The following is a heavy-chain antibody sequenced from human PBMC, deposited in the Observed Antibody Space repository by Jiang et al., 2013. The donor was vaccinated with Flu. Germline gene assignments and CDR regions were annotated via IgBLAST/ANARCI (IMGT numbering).Heavy chain of an antibody. D-gene: IGHD3-10*01. Sequence: VKPSETLSLICTVSGYSISSGYYWGWVRLAPREGAGVDWEYLSYWDHLLQPVPPDSTLPISLDTSKNQFSLMLTSVTAADTAVYYCATTTGNWGQGTPGHRLL. CDR3: ATTTGN. V-gene: IGHV4-38-2*02. CDR1: GYSISSGYY. J-gene: IGHJ4*02. CDR2: LSYWDH.